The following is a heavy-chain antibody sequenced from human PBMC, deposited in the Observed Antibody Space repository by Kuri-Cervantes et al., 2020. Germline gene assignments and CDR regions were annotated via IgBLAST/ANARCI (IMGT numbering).Heavy chain of an antibody. Sequence: SETLSLTCAVYGGSFSGYYWSWIRQPPGKGLEWIGEINHSGSTNYNPSLKSRVTISVDTSKNQFSLSLTSVTAADTAIYYCAALVDYWGQGTLVTVSS. CDR1: GGSFSGYY. CDR2: INHSGST. D-gene: IGHD1-26*01. CDR3: AALVDY. J-gene: IGHJ4*02. V-gene: IGHV4-34*01.